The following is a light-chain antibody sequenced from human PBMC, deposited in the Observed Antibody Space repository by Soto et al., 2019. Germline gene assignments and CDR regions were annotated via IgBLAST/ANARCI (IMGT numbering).Light chain of an antibody. V-gene: IGKV1-5*01. CDR1: QSISSW. CDR3: QQFDTFFWT. CDR2: DAS. J-gene: IGKJ1*01. Sequence: DIQMTPSPSTLSTSVGDRVPITCRASQSISSWLAWYQQKPGKAPKLLIYDASRLESGVPSRFSGSGSGTDFTLTITGLQPDDFATYYCQQFDTFFWTFGPGAKVDI.